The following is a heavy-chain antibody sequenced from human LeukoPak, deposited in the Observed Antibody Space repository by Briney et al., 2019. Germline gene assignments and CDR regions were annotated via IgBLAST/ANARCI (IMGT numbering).Heavy chain of an antibody. J-gene: IGHJ4*02. D-gene: IGHD5-18*01. Sequence: SETLSLTCTVSGGPISTSSYYWGRIPQPPGKGLERIGSSYYSGSTYYKPSLQSRVTISVDTSKNQFSLELSSVTAADTAVYYYARQRGYSYGYADYWGQGTLVTVSS. CDR3: ARQRGYSYGYADY. CDR1: GGPISTSSYY. V-gene: IGHV4-39*01. CDR2: SYYSGST.